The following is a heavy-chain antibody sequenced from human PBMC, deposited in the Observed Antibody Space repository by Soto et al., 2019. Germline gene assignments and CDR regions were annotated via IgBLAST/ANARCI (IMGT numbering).Heavy chain of an antibody. J-gene: IGHJ6*02. CDR3: ARDDIAGPYYYYGMDV. CDR2: IWYDGSNK. D-gene: IGHD6-13*01. V-gene: IGHV3-33*01. Sequence: QVQLVESGGGVGQPGRSLRLSCAASGFTFSSYGMHWVRQAPGKGLEWVAVIWYDGSNKYYADSVKGRFTISRDNSKNTLYLQMNSLRAEDTAVYYCARDDIAGPYYYYGMDVWGQGTTVTVSS. CDR1: GFTFSSYG.